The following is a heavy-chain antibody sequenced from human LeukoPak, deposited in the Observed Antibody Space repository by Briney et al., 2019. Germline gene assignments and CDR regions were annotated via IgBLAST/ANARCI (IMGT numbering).Heavy chain of an antibody. CDR3: AREGYYYGSGSYYGDSFDY. CDR1: GFTFSSYW. J-gene: IGHJ4*02. CDR2: IKEDGSEK. Sequence: GGSLRLSCAASGFTFSSYWMSWVRQAPGKGLEWVANIKEDGSEKYYVDSVKGRFTISRDNAKNSLYLQMNSLRAEDTAVYYCAREGYYYGSGSYYGDSFDYWGQGTLVTVSS. V-gene: IGHV3-7*01. D-gene: IGHD3-10*01.